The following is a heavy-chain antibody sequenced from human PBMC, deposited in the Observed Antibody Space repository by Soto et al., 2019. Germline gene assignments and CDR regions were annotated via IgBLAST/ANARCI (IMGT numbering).Heavy chain of an antibody. D-gene: IGHD3-10*01. CDR2: IYWDDDK. CDR1: GFSLSTTGVG. J-gene: IGHJ5*02. CDR3: AKRLRDYGLGRERANYFDP. V-gene: IGHV2-5*02. Sequence: QITLKESGPTLVRPTQTLTLTCTFSGFSLSTTGVGVGWIRQPPGKALEWLALIYWDDDKRYSPSLKSRLTITKGTSKNEVILTMTNMDPVDTATYYGAKRLRDYGLGRERANYFDPGGQGTLVTVSS.